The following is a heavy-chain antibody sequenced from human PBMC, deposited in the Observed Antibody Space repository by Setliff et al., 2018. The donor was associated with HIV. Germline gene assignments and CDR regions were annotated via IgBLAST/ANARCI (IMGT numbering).Heavy chain of an antibody. D-gene: IGHD3-10*02. CDR3: AKVFVFGVDAFDI. CDR1: RFTFNDYW. Sequence: GGSLRLSCVASRFTFNDYWMSWVRQAPGKGLEWVSTIGAVGGPTHYAESVKGRFTISKDNSKNTLYLQMSSLRDEDTAVYYCAKVFVFGVDAFDIWGQGTMVTVSS. J-gene: IGHJ3*02. V-gene: IGHV3-23*01. CDR2: IGAVGGPT.